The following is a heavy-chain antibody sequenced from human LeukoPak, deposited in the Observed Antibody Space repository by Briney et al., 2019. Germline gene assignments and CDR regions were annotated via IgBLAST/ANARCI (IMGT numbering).Heavy chain of an antibody. D-gene: IGHD3-22*01. CDR3: ALKSYYYDSSGYSPLYFDY. CDR1: GYTFTSYG. J-gene: IGHJ4*02. Sequence: SVKVSCKASGYTFTSYGISWVRQAPGQGLEWMGRIIPIFGTANSAQKFQGRVTITTDESTSTAYMELSSLRSEDTAVYYCALKSYYYDSSGYSPLYFDYWGQGTLVTVSS. CDR2: IIPIFGTA. V-gene: IGHV1-69*05.